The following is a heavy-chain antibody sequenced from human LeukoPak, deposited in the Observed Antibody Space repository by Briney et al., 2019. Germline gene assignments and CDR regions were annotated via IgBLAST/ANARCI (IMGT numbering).Heavy chain of an antibody. D-gene: IGHD2-15*01. Sequence: GGSLRLSCAASGFTFSYAGVSWVRQAPGKGLESIGRIKSKTDGGTTDYAATVKGRFTISRDDSKNTLYLQMNSMKTEDTAVYYCTTLNDGSCPNWGQGTLVTVSS. CDR1: GFTFSYAG. CDR3: TTLNDGSCPN. J-gene: IGHJ4*02. CDR2: IKSKTDGGTT. V-gene: IGHV3-15*01.